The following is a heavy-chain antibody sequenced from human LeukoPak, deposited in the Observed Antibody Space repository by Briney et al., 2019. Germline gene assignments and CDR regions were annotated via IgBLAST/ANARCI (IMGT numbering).Heavy chain of an antibody. CDR2: ISGSGGST. Sequence: GGSLRLSCAASGFTFSSYAMSWVRQAPGKGLEWVSGISGSGGSTFFADSVKGRFTISRDSSKNTLNLQMNSLRAEDTAVYYCAKDRGFSGSSTFDFWGQGTMVTVSS. CDR1: GFTFSSYA. D-gene: IGHD1-26*01. CDR3: AKDRGFSGSSTFDF. J-gene: IGHJ3*01. V-gene: IGHV3-23*01.